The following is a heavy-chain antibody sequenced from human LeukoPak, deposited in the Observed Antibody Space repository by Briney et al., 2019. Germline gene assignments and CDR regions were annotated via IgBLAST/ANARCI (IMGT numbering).Heavy chain of an antibody. CDR2: ISYDGSNK. V-gene: IGHV3-30*18. CDR1: GFTFSSYG. J-gene: IGHJ4*02. D-gene: IGHD3-10*01. Sequence: GGSLRLSCAASGFTFSSYGMHWVRQAPGKGLEGVAVISYDGSNKYYADSVKGRFTISRDNSKNTQYLQMNSLRAEDTAVYYCAKDQGDSYYYGSGSYHGPDYWGQGTLVTVSP. CDR3: AKDQGDSYYYGSGSYHGPDY.